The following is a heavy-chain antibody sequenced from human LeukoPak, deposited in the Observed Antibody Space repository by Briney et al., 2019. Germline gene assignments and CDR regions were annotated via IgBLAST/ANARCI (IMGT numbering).Heavy chain of an antibody. Sequence: GGSLRLSCAASGFTFSSSAMSWVRQAPGKGLEWVSAISNNGGYTYYADSVQGRFTISRDNSKSTLCLQMNSLRAEDAAVYYCAKQLGYCSDGSCYFLYWGQGTLVTVSS. CDR1: GFTFSSSA. CDR2: ISNNGGYT. J-gene: IGHJ4*02. CDR3: AKQLGYCSDGSCYFLY. D-gene: IGHD2-15*01. V-gene: IGHV3-23*01.